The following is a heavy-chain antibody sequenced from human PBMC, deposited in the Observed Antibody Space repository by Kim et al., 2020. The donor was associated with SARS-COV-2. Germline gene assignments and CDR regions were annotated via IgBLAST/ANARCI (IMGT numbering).Heavy chain of an antibody. Sequence: SETLSLTCTVSGGSISSYYWSWIRQPPGKGLEWIGYIYYSVSTNYNPSLKSRVTISVDTSKNQFSLKLSSVTAADTAVYYCARALHTGYSSSWSSLGGWNYDYWGQGTLVTVSS. CDR3: ARALHTGYSSSWSSLGGWNYDY. CDR1: GGSISSYY. CDR2: IYYSVST. V-gene: IGHV4-59*01. J-gene: IGHJ4*02. D-gene: IGHD6-13*01.